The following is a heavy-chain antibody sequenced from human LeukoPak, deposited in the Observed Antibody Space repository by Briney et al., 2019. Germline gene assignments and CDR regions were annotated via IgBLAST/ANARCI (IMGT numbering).Heavy chain of an antibody. CDR3: ARDRGDCSGGSCYLKYFDY. CDR2: ISSSSSTI. V-gene: IGHV3-48*04. Sequence: PGGSLRLSCAASGFTFSNYNLIWVRQAPGKGLEWVSYISSSSSTIHYADSVKGRFTISRDNAENSLYLQMNSLRAEDTAVYYCARDRGDCSGGSCYLKYFDYWGQGTLVTVSS. D-gene: IGHD2-15*01. J-gene: IGHJ4*02. CDR1: GFTFSNYN.